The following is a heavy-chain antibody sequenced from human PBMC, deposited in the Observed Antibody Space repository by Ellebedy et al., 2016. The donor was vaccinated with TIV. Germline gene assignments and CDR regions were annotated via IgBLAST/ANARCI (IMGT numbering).Heavy chain of an antibody. D-gene: IGHD6-19*01. Sequence: GGSLRLXXAVSGFSSSDYYMSWIRQAPGKGLEWVAYISDSGSMIHYADSVKGRFTISRDNSKNSLYLQMNNLRAEDTAVYYCARISSGRSFYGMDVWGQGTTVTVSS. CDR1: GFSSSDYY. CDR2: ISDSGSMI. V-gene: IGHV3-11*01. CDR3: ARISSGRSFYGMDV. J-gene: IGHJ6*02.